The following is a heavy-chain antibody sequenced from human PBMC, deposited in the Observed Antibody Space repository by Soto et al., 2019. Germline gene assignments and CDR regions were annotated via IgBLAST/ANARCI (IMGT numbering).Heavy chain of an antibody. CDR2: IYYSGST. J-gene: IGHJ5*02. V-gene: IGHV4-59*08. CDR1: GGSISSYY. Sequence: SETLSLTCTVSGGSISSYYWSWIRQPPGKGLEWIGYIYYSGSTNYNPSLKSRVTISVDTSKNQFSLKLSSVTAADTAVYYCARLVVVVAATRKFNWFDPWGQGTLVTVSS. CDR3: ARLVVVVAATRKFNWFDP. D-gene: IGHD2-15*01.